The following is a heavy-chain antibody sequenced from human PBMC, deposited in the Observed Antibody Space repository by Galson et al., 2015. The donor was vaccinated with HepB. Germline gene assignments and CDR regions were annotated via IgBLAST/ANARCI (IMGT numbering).Heavy chain of an antibody. J-gene: IGHJ4*02. CDR1: GFTFHNYV. V-gene: IGHV3-23*01. CDR2: VGGDGIAK. Sequence: SLRLSCAASGFTFHNYVMNWVRQSPGKGLEWVSIVGGDGIAKFYADSVKGRFTISRDNSKNVLYLQMNGLRAEDTAIYYCAKGGPGLAAATEGRTSDYWGQGTHVTVSS. D-gene: IGHD2-15*01. CDR3: AKGGPGLAAATEGRTSDY.